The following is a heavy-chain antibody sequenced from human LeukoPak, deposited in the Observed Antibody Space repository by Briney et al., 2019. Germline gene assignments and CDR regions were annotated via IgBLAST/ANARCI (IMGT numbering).Heavy chain of an antibody. J-gene: IGHJ4*02. D-gene: IGHD3-22*01. CDR3: TTKDSMSSDY. CDR2: IIPILGIA. Sequence: ASVKVSCKASGGTFSSYAISWVRQAPGQGLEWMGRIIPILGIANYAQKFQGRVTITADKSTSTAYMELSSLRSEDTAVYYCTTKDSMSSDYWGQGTLVTVSS. CDR1: GGTFSSYA. V-gene: IGHV1-69*04.